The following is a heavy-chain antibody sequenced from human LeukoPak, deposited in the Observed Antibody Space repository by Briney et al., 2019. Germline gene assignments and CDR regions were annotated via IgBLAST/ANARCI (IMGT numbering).Heavy chain of an antibody. CDR3: AKGDWDYYDSSGQVDAFDI. V-gene: IGHV3-30-3*01. D-gene: IGHD3-22*01. J-gene: IGHJ3*02. Sequence: GGSLRLSCAASGFTFSSYAMHWVRQAPGKGLEWVAVISYDGSNKYYADSVKGRFTISRDYSKNTLYLQMNSLRAEDTAVYYCAKGDWDYYDSSGQVDAFDIWGQGTMVIVSS. CDR1: GFTFSSYA. CDR2: ISYDGSNK.